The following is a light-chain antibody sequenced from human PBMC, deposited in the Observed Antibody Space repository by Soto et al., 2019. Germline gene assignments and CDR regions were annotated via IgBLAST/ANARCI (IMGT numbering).Light chain of an antibody. CDR3: QQRINWPT. CDR1: QSVSRY. Sequence: EIVVTQSPATLSLSPGERATLSCRASQSVSRYLAWYQQKPGQAPRLLIYDVSNRAIGIPARFSGSGSGTDFTLTISSLEPEDSAVYYCQQRINWPTFGGGTRVEIK. J-gene: IGKJ4*01. V-gene: IGKV3-11*01. CDR2: DVS.